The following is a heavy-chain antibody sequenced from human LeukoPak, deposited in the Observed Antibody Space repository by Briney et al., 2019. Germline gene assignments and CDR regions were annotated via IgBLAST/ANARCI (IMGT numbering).Heavy chain of an antibody. V-gene: IGHV4-4*07. CDR2: IYTSGST. Sequence: KSSETLSLTCTVSGGSISSFYWSWIRQTAGKGLEWSGRIYTSGSTNYHPSLKSRVTMSVDASKDQFSLKLNSVTGADTAVYYCARDLVDYAGSGRNYCYMDVWGKGTTVTISS. CDR3: ARDLVDYAGSGRNYCYMDV. CDR1: GGSISSFY. D-gene: IGHD3-10*01. J-gene: IGHJ6*03.